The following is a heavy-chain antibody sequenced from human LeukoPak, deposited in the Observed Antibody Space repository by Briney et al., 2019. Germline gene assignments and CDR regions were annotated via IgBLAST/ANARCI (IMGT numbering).Heavy chain of an antibody. CDR2: ISHSGGT. D-gene: IGHD3-10*01. CDR3: ARHFRRSDSYSNEAFDI. Sequence: SETLSLTCTVSGGSISSYYWSWIRQPPGQGLEWIGYISHSGGTNYNPSLMSRVTISVDTSKNQFSLRLSSVTAADTAVYYCARHFRRSDSYSNEAFDIWGQGTLVTVSS. J-gene: IGHJ3*02. V-gene: IGHV4-59*08. CDR1: GGSISSYY.